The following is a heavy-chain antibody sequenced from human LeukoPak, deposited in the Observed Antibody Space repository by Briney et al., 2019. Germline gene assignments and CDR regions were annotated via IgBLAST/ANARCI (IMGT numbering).Heavy chain of an antibody. V-gene: IGHV3-7*01. Sequence: GGSLRLSCAASGFTFSSYWMSWVRQAPGKGLEWVANIKQDGSEKYYVDSVKGRFTISRDNAKNSLYLQVNSLRAEDTAVYYCARVMLYYHDSSGYYYEGFDYWGQGTLVTVSS. J-gene: IGHJ4*02. D-gene: IGHD3-22*01. CDR1: GFTFSSYW. CDR2: IKQDGSEK. CDR3: ARVMLYYHDSSGYYYEGFDY.